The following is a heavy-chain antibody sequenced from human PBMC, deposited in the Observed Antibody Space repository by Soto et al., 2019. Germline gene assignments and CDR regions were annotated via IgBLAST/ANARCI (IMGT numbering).Heavy chain of an antibody. CDR1: GLTFRTYW. D-gene: IGHD2-15*01. Sequence: EVQLVESGGGLVQPGGSLRLSCAASGLTFRTYWVIWVRQAPGKGLVWVSRVYSDGDSTLHAASVTDRFTTSRDNAKNTVYLQMSDLIVEDTAMYYCEVRPGYSSGGEYWGRGTLVTVSS. CDR3: EVRPGYSSGGEY. V-gene: IGHV3-74*03. CDR2: VYSDGDST. J-gene: IGHJ4*02.